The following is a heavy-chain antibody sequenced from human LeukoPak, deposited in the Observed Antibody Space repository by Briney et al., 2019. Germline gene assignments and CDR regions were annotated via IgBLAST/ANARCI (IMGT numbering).Heavy chain of an antibody. CDR1: GDSISNYY. CDR2: MYTSGVT. CDR3: ARVGGSYGGGLDY. V-gene: IGHV4-4*07. D-gene: IGHD1-26*01. Sequence: ASETLSLTCTVSGDSISNYYWSWIRQPAGKGLERIGRMYTSGVTHYNPSLKSRATMSVDTSKNQLSLRLSSVTAADRAVYYCARVGGSYGGGLDYWGQGTLVTVSS. J-gene: IGHJ4*02.